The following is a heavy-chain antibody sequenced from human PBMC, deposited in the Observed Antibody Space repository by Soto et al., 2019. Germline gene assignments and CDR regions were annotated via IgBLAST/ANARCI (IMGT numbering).Heavy chain of an antibody. Sequence: EVQLLESGGGLVQPGGSLRLSCAASGFTFSTYAMSWVRQAPGKGLAWVSGISGSGGSTYYADSVKGRFTISRDNSKSTLHVELNSLRAADTAVYYCAKWCIAVADSCFDYWGQGTLVSISS. CDR3: AKWCIAVADSCFDY. CDR2: ISGSGGST. V-gene: IGHV3-23*01. D-gene: IGHD6-13*01. J-gene: IGHJ4*02. CDR1: GFTFSTYA.